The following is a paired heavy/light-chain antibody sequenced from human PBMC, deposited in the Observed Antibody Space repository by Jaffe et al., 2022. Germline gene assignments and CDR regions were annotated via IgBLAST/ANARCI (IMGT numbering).Light chain of an antibody. CDR3: QSYDSSLSGWV. J-gene: IGLJ3*02. Sequence: QSVLTQPPSVSGAPGQRVTISCTGSSSNIGAGYDVHWYQHLPGTAPKLLIYDDNHRPSGVPARFSGSKSGASASLAITGLQAEDEAYYYCQSYDSSLSGWVFGGGTKVTVL. CDR1: SSNIGAGYD. CDR2: DDN. V-gene: IGLV1-40*01.
Heavy chain of an antibody. Sequence: EVQLLESGGGLVQPGGSLRLSCAASGFTFVNFAMSWVRQAPGKGLEWVSSIRDDDGITYYADSVKGRFTISRDNFRNTLYLQMNSLRGEDTAVYYCAKVNCGGDCYKRYWFFDLWGRGTLVTVSS. CDR1: GFTFVNFA. CDR2: IRDDDGIT. CDR3: AKVNCGGDCYKRYWFFDL. V-gene: IGHV3-23*01. J-gene: IGHJ2*01. D-gene: IGHD2-21*02.